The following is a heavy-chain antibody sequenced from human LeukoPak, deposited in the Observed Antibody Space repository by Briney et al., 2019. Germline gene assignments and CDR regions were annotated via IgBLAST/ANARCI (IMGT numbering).Heavy chain of an antibody. CDR3: AKDVSPTMVQGVMVAHFYY. D-gene: IGHD3-10*01. V-gene: IGHV3-23*01. CDR1: GFTFSSNC. J-gene: IGHJ4*02. Sequence: GGSLRLSCAASGFTFSSNCMCWVRQAPGKGLVWVSGISGSGGSTYYADSVKGRFTISRDNSNNTLYLQMNSLRAEDTALYYCAKDVSPTMVQGVMVAHFYYCGQGTLVTVSS. CDR2: ISGSGGST.